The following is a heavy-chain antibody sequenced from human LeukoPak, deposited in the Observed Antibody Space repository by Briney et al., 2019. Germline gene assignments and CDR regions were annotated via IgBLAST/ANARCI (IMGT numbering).Heavy chain of an antibody. CDR3: AKDQLAYSGYDTLFDY. CDR1: GFTFNDYA. J-gene: IGHJ4*02. D-gene: IGHD5-12*01. V-gene: IGHV3-30*04. CDR2: ISYDGSNK. Sequence: GGSLRLSCAPSGFTFNDYAMHWVRQAPGKGLEWVAVISYDGSNKYYADSVKGRFTISRDNSKNTLYLQLNSLRPEDTAVYYCAKDQLAYSGYDTLFDYWGQGSLVTVSS.